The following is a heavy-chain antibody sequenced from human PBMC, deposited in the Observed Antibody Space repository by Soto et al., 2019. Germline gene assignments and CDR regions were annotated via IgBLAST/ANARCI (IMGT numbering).Heavy chain of an antibody. CDR1: GGSISSSSYY. J-gene: IGHJ4*02. D-gene: IGHD6-13*01. CDR3: ARHPAIAAAFDY. Sequence: KPSETLSLTCTVSGGSISSSSYYWGWIRQPPGKGLEWIGSIYYSGSTYYNPSLKSRVTISVDTSKNQFSLKLSSVTAADTAVYYCARHPAIAAAFDYWGQGTLVTVS. V-gene: IGHV4-39*01. CDR2: IYYSGST.